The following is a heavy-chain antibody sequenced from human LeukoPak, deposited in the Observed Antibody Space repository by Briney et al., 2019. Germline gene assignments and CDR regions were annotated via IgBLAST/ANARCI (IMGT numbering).Heavy chain of an antibody. D-gene: IGHD6-13*01. CDR1: GYTFTSYD. J-gene: IGHJ5*02. CDR3: ARRDSSSWGNWFDP. V-gene: IGHV1-8*01. Sequence: ASVKVSCKASGYTFTSYDVNWVRQATGQGLEWMGWMNPNSGNTGYAQKFQGRVTMTRNTSISTAYMELSSLRSEDTAVYYCARRDSSSWGNWFDPWGQGTLVTVSS. CDR2: MNPNSGNT.